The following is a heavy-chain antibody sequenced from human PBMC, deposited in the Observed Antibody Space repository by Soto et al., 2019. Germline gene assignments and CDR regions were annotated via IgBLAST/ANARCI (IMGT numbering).Heavy chain of an antibody. CDR3: AAGHSSSSRNHNYYYYYYMDV. Sequence: ASVKVSCKASGFTFTSSAMQWVRQARGQRLEWIGWIVVGSGNTNYAQKFQERVTITRDMPTSTAYMELSSLRSEDTAVYYCAAGHSSSSRNHNYYYYYYMDVWGKGTTVTVSS. CDR1: GFTFTSSA. CDR2: IVVGSGNT. J-gene: IGHJ6*03. V-gene: IGHV1-58*02. D-gene: IGHD6-6*01.